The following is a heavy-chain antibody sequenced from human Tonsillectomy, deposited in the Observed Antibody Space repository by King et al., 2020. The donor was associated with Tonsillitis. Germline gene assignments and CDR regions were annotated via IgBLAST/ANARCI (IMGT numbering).Heavy chain of an antibody. V-gene: IGHV6-1*01. CDR2: TYYRSKWYN. CDR1: GDSVSSSHAA. Sequence: VQLQQSGPGLVKPSQTLSLTCAISGDSVSSSHAAWNWIGQSASRGLEWLGKTYYRSKWYNDYAVSVKSRITINPDTSKNQFSLQLNSVTPEDTAVYYCVRQQWLYYFDYWGQGTLVTVSS. D-gene: IGHD5-12*01. J-gene: IGHJ4*02. CDR3: VRQQWLYYFDY.